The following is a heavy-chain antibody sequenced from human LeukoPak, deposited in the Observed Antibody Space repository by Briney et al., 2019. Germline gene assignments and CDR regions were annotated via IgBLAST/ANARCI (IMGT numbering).Heavy chain of an antibody. V-gene: IGHV3-48*03. D-gene: IGHD3-3*01. J-gene: IGHJ6*03. CDR3: ARGGAYDFWSGYYLNYYYYYMDV. Sequence: GGSLRLSCAASGFTFSSYEMNWVRQAPGKGLEWVSYISSSGSTIYYADSVKGRFTISRDNAKNSLYLQMNSLRAEDTAVYYCARGGAYDFWSGYYLNYYYYYMDVWGKGTTVTVSS. CDR1: GFTFSSYE. CDR2: ISSSGSTI.